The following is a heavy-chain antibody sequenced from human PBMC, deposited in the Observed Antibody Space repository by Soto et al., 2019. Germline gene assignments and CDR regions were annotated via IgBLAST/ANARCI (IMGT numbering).Heavy chain of an antibody. V-gene: IGHV1-69*13. CDR1: GGTFSSYA. CDR2: IIPIFGTA. D-gene: IGHD3-16*01. J-gene: IGHJ5*02. Sequence: SVKVSCKASGGTFSSYAISWVRQAPGQGLEWMGGIIPIFGTANYAQKFQGRVTITADESTSTAYMELSSLRSEDTAVYYCARDLRRGDNWFDPWGQGTLVTVAS. CDR3: ARDLRRGDNWFDP.